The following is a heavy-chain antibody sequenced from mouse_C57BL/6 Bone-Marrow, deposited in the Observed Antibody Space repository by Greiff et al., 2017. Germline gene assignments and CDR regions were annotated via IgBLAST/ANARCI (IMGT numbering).Heavy chain of an antibody. CDR1: GYTFTDYA. V-gene: IGHV1-67*01. D-gene: IGHD2-3*01. CDR2: ISTYYGDA. CDR3: ARWRIYDGSPIDY. J-gene: IGHJ2*01. Sequence: VKLMESGPELVRHGVSVKISCKGSGYTFTDYAMHWVKQSHAKSLEWIGVISTYYGDASYNQKFKDKATMTVDKSSSTAYMELARLTSEDSAVYYCARWRIYDGSPIDYWGQGTTLTVSS.